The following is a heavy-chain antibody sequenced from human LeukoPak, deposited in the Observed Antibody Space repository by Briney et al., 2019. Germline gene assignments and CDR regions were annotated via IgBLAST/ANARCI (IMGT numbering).Heavy chain of an antibody. V-gene: IGHV3-48*03. CDR3: ARPGRSVTQGY. D-gene: IGHD3-10*01. CDR2: IISGGSSM. J-gene: IGHJ4*02. CDR1: GLTFSSSE. Sequence: PGGSLRLSCAASGLTFSSSEMNWVGQAPGKGLEWVSYIISGGSSMYYADSVKGRFTISRDNAKNSLYLQMNSLRVEDTAFYYCARPGRSVTQGYWGQGTLVTVSS.